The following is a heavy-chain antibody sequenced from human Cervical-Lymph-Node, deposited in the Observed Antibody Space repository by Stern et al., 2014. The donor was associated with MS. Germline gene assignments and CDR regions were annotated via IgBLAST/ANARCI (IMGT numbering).Heavy chain of an antibody. Sequence: VKLLESGAALKKPGASVKVSCKASGYTFTSYGISWVRQAPGQGLEWLGWISSYNCNTNYAQKLQVIVTMTTDTSTSTAYMELRSLRSADTAVYYCARGLLGSENAFDIWGQGTMVTVSS. D-gene: IGHD2-15*01. CDR3: ARGLLGSENAFDI. V-gene: IGHV1-18*01. CDR1: GYTFTSYG. J-gene: IGHJ3*02. CDR2: ISSYNCNT.